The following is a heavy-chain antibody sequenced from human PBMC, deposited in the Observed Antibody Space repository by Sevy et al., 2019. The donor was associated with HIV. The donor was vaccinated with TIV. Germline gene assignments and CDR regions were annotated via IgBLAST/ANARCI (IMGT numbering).Heavy chain of an antibody. CDR3: TRGPSGFSGSDLAY. D-gene: IGHD3-22*01. CDR1: GYTFTGYY. CDR2: INPNSGGT. Sequence: ASVKVSCKASGYTFTGYYMHWVRQAPGLGLEWMGWINPNSGGTKYAQKFQGRVTMTRDTFIGTAYMELSRLKSDDTAVYYCTRGPSGFSGSDLAYWGQGTLVTVSS. V-gene: IGHV1-2*02. J-gene: IGHJ4*02.